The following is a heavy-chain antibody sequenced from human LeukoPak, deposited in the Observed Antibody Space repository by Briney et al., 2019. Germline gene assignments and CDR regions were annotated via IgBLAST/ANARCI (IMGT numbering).Heavy chain of an antibody. CDR2: LSYDGSNK. CDR3: ARDWIDRSLDY. V-gene: IGHV3-30-3*01. D-gene: IGHD2-2*03. Sequence: GGSLRLSCVASAFTFSGYALHWVRQAPGKGLEWVAGLSYDGSNKYYADSVQGRFTISRDDSKNTVYLQMNSLRDEDTAVYYCARDWIDRSLDYWGQGTLVTVSS. J-gene: IGHJ4*02. CDR1: AFTFSGYA.